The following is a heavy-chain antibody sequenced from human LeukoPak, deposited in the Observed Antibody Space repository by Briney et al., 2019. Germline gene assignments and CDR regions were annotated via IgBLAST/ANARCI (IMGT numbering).Heavy chain of an antibody. Sequence: PEGSLRLSCSASGFTFSSYAMHWVRQAPGKGLEYVSGISTYGSSTYYADSVKGRFTISRDNSKDTVYLQMSSLRAEDTAVYYCVKREGGTYFFDYWGQGTLVTVSS. J-gene: IGHJ4*02. CDR2: ISTYGSST. D-gene: IGHD2-15*01. CDR1: GFTFSSYA. V-gene: IGHV3-64D*09. CDR3: VKREGGTYFFDY.